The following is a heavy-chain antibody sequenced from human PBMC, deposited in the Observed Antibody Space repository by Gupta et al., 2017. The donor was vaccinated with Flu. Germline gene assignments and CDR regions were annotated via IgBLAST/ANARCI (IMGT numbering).Heavy chain of an antibody. CDR1: GFTFRSYR. J-gene: IGHJ4*02. Sequence: EVQLVESGGCLVKPGGSLRLSCAASGFTFRSYRMNWVRQAPGKGREWVSSISRSSSYIYYADSVKGRFTISRDNAKNSLYLQMNSLRAEDTAVYYCARDWRQWLANRMGYFDYWGQGTLVTVSS. D-gene: IGHD6-19*01. V-gene: IGHV3-21*01. CDR2: ISRSSSYI. CDR3: ARDWRQWLANRMGYFDY.